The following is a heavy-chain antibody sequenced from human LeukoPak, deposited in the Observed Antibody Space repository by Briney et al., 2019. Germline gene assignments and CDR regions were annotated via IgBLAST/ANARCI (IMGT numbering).Heavy chain of an antibody. J-gene: IGHJ4*02. CDR1: ADSISSYY. D-gene: IGHD3-10*01. CDR3: ARLGGENF. Sequence: SETLSLTCSVSADSISSYYWTWIRQPAWTGLEWIGRINTSGSTNYNPSLKSRVTMSVHTSKNQFSLNLSSVTAADTAVYYCARLGGENFWGQGTQVTVSS. V-gene: IGHV4-4*07. CDR2: INTSGST.